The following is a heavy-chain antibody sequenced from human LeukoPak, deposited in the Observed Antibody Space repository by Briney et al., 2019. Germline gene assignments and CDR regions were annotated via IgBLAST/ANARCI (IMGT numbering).Heavy chain of an antibody. CDR3: ARVIQGSSSWDYYYHMDV. CDR2: IYYSGST. D-gene: IGHD6-13*01. Sequence: SENLSLTCTVSGGSISSYYWSWIRQPPGKGLEWIGYIYYSGSTNYNPSLKSRVTISVDTSKNQFSLKLSSVTAADTAVYYCARVIQGSSSWDYYYHMDVWGKGTTVTVSS. J-gene: IGHJ6*03. CDR1: GGSISSYY. V-gene: IGHV4-59*01.